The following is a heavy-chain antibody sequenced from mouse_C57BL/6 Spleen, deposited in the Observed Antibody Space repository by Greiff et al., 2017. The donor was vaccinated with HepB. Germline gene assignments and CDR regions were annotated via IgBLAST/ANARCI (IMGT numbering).Heavy chain of an antibody. Sequence: EVKLLESGPGLVKPSQSLSLTCSVTGYSITSGYYWNWIRQFPGNKLEWMGYISYDGSNNYNPSLKNRISITRDTSKNQFFLKLNSVTTEDTATYYCARDGDYQFAYWGQGTLFTVSA. J-gene: IGHJ3*01. D-gene: IGHD2-4*01. CDR2: ISYDGSN. CDR1: GYSITSGYY. V-gene: IGHV3-6*01. CDR3: ARDGDYQFAY.